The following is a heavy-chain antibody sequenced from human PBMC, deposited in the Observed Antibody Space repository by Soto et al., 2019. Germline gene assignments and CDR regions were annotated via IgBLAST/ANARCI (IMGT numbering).Heavy chain of an antibody. D-gene: IGHD3-16*01. V-gene: IGHV3-33*01. CDR2: MWYDGTNK. CDR1: GFTFRIYS. J-gene: IGHJ3*02. Sequence: GGSLRLSCAASGFTFRIYSMHWVRQSPGKGLEWVAVMWYDGTNKYYGESVKGRFTISRDNSENTLYLQMNSLRVEDTAVYYCARDATFGTKGGSFDIWGHGTLVTV. CDR3: ARDATFGTKGGSFDI.